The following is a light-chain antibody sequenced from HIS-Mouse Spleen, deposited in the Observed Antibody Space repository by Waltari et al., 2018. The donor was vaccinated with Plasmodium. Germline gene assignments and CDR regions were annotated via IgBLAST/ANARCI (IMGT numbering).Light chain of an antibody. CDR1: SSDVGGYNS. J-gene: IGLJ1*01. Sequence: QSALTQPPSASGSPGPSVTISCTGTSSDVGGYNSVSWYQQHPGKAPKLMIYEGSKRPSGVPERFSGSKSGNTASLTVSGLQAEDEADYYCSSYAGSNNYVFGTGTKVTVL. V-gene: IGLV2-8*01. CDR2: EGS. CDR3: SSYAGSNNYV.